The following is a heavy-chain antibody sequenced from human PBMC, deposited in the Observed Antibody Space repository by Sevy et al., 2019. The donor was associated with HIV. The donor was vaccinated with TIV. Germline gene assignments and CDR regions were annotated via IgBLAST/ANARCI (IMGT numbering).Heavy chain of an antibody. Sequence: GGSLRLSCAASGFTFSSYAMSWVRQAPGKGLEWVSAISGSGGSTYYANSVKGRFTISRDSFKKTVYLQMNSLRAEDTAVDYCAKGDNDDAIDYWGQGTLVTVSS. D-gene: IGHD1-1*01. V-gene: IGHV3-23*01. CDR1: GFTFSSYA. J-gene: IGHJ4*02. CDR3: AKGDNDDAIDY. CDR2: ISGSGGST.